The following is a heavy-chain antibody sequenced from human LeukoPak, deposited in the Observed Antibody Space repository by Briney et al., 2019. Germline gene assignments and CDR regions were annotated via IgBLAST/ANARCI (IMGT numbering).Heavy chain of an antibody. D-gene: IGHD3-9*01. CDR2: INPSGGST. J-gene: IGHJ6*02. V-gene: IGHV1-46*01. CDR1: GYTFTSYY. Sequence: GASVKVSCKASGYTFTSYYMHWVRQAPGQGLEWMGIINPSGGSTSYAQKFQGRVTVTRDTSTSTVYMELSSLRSEDTAVYYCARSDSGDFDWLLPSYYYYGMDVWGQGTTVTVSS. CDR3: ARSDSGDFDWLLPSYYYYGMDV.